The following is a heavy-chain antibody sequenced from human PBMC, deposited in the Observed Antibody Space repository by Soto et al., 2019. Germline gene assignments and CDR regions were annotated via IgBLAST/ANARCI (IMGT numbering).Heavy chain of an antibody. CDR3: ARDDIAASPNGRAFDI. CDR2: IIPIFGTA. J-gene: IGHJ3*02. CDR1: AGTFSSYA. D-gene: IGHD6-13*01. V-gene: IGHV1-69*13. Sequence: SVKVSCEASAGTFSSYAISCVRQAPGQGLEWMGGIIPIFGTANYAQKFQGRVTITADESTSTAYMELSSLRSEDTAVYYCARDDIAASPNGRAFDIWGQGTIVTVSS.